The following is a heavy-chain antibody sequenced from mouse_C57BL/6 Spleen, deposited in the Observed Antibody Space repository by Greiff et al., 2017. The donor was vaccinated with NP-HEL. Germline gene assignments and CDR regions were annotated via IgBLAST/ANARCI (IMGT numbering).Heavy chain of an antibody. CDR3: ARQSNIFDY. V-gene: IGHV5-6*01. D-gene: IGHD2-5*01. J-gene: IGHJ2*01. CDR2: ISSGGSYT. Sequence: EVQLVESGGDLVKPGGSLKLSCAASGFTFSSYGMSWVRQTPDKRLEWVATISSGGSYTYYPDSVKGRFTISRDNAKNTLYLQMSSLKSEDTAMYYCARQSNIFDYWGQGTTLTVSS. CDR1: GFTFSSYG.